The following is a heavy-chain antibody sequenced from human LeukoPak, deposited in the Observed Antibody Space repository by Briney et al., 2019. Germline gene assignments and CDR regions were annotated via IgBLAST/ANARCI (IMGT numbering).Heavy chain of an antibody. CDR1: GAHISNYY. J-gene: IGHJ3*01. CDR2: LHASEST. CDR3: ASLSSGAAFDV. V-gene: IGHV4-4*07. Sequence: SETLSLTCTVSGAHISNYYWTWVRQSAAQGLEWIGRLHASESTIYNPSLKSRVTMSIDTSKDQLSLTLTSGTAADSAAYYCASLSSGAAFDVWGQGTVVTVSS. D-gene: IGHD3-22*01.